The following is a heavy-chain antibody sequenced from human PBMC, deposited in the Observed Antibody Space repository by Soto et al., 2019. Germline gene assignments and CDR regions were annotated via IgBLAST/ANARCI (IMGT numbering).Heavy chain of an antibody. Sequence: GGSLRLSCAASGFTFSAYWMHWVRQAPGKGLVWVSRTNTDGTATTYADSVEGRFTISRDNAKNMLYLQMNSLRAEDTAVYYCTRGHYYGMDVWGQGTTVTVSS. J-gene: IGHJ6*02. V-gene: IGHV3-74*03. CDR1: GFTFSAYW. CDR2: TNTDGTAT. CDR3: TRGHYYGMDV.